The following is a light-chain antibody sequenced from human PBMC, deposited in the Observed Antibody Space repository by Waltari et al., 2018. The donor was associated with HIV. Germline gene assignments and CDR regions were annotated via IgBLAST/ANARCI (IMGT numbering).Light chain of an antibody. CDR3: AAGDDSLSGYV. CDR1: SSSIGSNY. Sequence: QSVLTQPPSASGTPGQRVTISCSGSSSSIGSNYVYWYQQLPGTAPKLLIYRNNHRPSGVPDRFPGSKSGTSASLAISGLRSEDEADYYCAAGDDSLSGYVFGTGTNVTVL. J-gene: IGLJ1*01. V-gene: IGLV1-47*01. CDR2: RNN.